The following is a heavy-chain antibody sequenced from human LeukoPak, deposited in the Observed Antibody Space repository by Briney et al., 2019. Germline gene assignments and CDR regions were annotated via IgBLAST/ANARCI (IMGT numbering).Heavy chain of an antibody. D-gene: IGHD3-22*01. V-gene: IGHV1-46*01. CDR2: INPSGGST. Sequence: ASVKVSCKASGYTFTSYYMHWVRQAPGQGLEWMGIINPSGGSTSYAQKFQGRVTITADESTSTAYMELSSLRSEDTAVYYCARDRTEYYYDSSGYYYYYYGMDVWGQGTTVTVSS. CDR3: ARDRTEYYYDSSGYYYYYYGMDV. CDR1: GYTFTSYY. J-gene: IGHJ6*02.